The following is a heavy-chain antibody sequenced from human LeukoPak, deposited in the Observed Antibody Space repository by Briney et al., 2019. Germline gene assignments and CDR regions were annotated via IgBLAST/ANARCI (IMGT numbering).Heavy chain of an antibody. D-gene: IGHD5-24*01. V-gene: IGHV1-69*05. CDR3: AGSRDGYNLRGLYYFDY. CDR1: GGTFSSYA. J-gene: IGHJ4*02. CDR2: IIPIFGTA. Sequence: ASVKVSCKASGGTFSSYAISWVRQAPGQGLEWMGRIIPIFGTANYAQKFQGRVTITTDESTSTAYMELRSLRSEDTAVYYCAGSRDGYNLRGLYYFDYWGQGTLVTVSS.